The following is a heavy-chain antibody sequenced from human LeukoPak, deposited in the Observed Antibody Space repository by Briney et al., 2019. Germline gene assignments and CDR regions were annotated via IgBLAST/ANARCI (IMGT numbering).Heavy chain of an antibody. V-gene: IGHV3-11*04. CDR3: ARDTGYSSSYDY. CDR1: GFTFSDYY. CDR2: ISTSGSTI. D-gene: IGHD6-13*01. Sequence: GGSLRLSCAASGFTFSDYYMSWVRQAPGEGLEWVSYISTSGSTIYYADSVKGRFTISRDNAKNSLYLQMNSLRAEDTAVYYCARDTGYSSSYDYWGQGTLVTVSS. J-gene: IGHJ4*02.